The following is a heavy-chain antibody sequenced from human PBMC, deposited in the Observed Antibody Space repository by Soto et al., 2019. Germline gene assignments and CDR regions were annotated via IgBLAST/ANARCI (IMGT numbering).Heavy chain of an antibody. J-gene: IGHJ4*02. CDR2: ISFDGNII. Sequence: GWSLRLSCASSDFSFISYAMHWIRQAPGKGLEWLAVISFDGNIIQYADSVKGRFIISRDNSKNTLYLQMNSLRGDDTAVYYCARTFDTITYYFDYWGQGTLVTVSS. CDR1: DFSFISYA. V-gene: IGHV3-30-3*01. D-gene: IGHD3-9*01. CDR3: ARTFDTITYYFDY.